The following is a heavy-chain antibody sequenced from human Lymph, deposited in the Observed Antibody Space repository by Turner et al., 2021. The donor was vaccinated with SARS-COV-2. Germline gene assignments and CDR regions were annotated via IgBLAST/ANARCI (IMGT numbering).Heavy chain of an antibody. CDR3: ARHGFSGWDGGGMDV. CDR2: IHYSGST. D-gene: IGHD6-19*01. J-gene: IGHJ6*02. CDR1: GGSISSYY. V-gene: IGHV4-59*08. Sequence: QVQLQESGPGLVKPSETLSLTCTVSGGSISSYYWSWIRQPPGKGLEWIGYIHYSGSTNYNPSLKSRVTISVNTSKNQFSLKLNSVTAADTAVYYCARHGFSGWDGGGMDVWGQGTTVTVSS.